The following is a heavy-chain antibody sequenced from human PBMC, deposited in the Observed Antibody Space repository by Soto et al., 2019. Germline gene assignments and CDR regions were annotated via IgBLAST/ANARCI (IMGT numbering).Heavy chain of an antibody. CDR1: GFTFSSYD. D-gene: IGHD2-15*01. CDR3: ARAPRACSGGSCYGGAFDI. Sequence: GGSLRLSCTASGFTFSSYDMHWVRQAPGKGLEWVSAIGTAGDTYYPGSVKGRFTISRENAKNSLYLQMNSLRAGDTAVYYCARAPRACSGGSCYGGAFDIWGQGTMVTVS. CDR2: IGTAGDT. J-gene: IGHJ3*02. V-gene: IGHV3-13*01.